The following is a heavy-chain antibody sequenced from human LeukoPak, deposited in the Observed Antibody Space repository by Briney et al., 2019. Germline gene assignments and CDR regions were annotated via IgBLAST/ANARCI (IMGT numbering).Heavy chain of an antibody. V-gene: IGHV1-2*02. CDR1: GYTFTGYY. CDR2: INPNSGGT. D-gene: IGHD3-3*01. J-gene: IGHJ4*02. Sequence: ASVKVSCKASGYTFTGYYMHWVRQAPGQGLEWMGWINPNSGGTNYAQKFQGRVTMTRDTSISTAYMELSRLRSDDTAVYYCARDAADFWSGSSFDYWGQGTLVTVSS. CDR3: ARDAADFWSGSSFDY.